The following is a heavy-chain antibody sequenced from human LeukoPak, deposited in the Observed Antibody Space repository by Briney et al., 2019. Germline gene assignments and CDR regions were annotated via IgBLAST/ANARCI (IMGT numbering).Heavy chain of an antibody. Sequence: SETVSLTCVVYCRSYRGYQWGLIRPPPGKGLEWVWEITHSGRTKYHPSLQSRISISGDTSDKQFSLKLRSVAVAETAVYYCARGLEYYDSSGYHYLDVFDLWGQGTIVTVSS. CDR3: ARGLEYYDSSGYHYLDVFDL. J-gene: IGHJ3*01. CDR1: CRSYRGYQ. D-gene: IGHD3-22*01. V-gene: IGHV4-34*01. CDR2: ITHSGRT.